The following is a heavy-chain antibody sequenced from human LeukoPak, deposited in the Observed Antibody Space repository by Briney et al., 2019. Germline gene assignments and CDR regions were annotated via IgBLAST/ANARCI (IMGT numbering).Heavy chain of an antibody. D-gene: IGHD3-16*01. CDR1: GFTFSSYS. CDR3: ATRPYVWGSYDNFDY. Sequence: GGSLRLSCAASGFTFSSYSMNWVRQAPGKGLEWVSSISSSSSYIYYADSVKGRFTISRDNAKNSLYLQMNSLRAEDTAVYYCATRPYVWGSYDNFDYWGQGTLATVSS. V-gene: IGHV3-21*01. CDR2: ISSSSSYI. J-gene: IGHJ4*02.